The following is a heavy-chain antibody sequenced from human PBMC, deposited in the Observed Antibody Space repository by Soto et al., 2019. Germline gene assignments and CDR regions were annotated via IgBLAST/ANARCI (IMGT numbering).Heavy chain of an antibody. D-gene: IGHD1-26*01. CDR1: GGSISSGGYS. V-gene: IGHV4-30-2*01. CDR2: IYHGGST. J-gene: IGHJ4*02. CDR3: ATREIQGPIDY. Sequence: SETLSLTCTVSGGSISSGGYSWGWIRQPPGKGLEWIGYIYHGGSTYYNPSLKSRVTISVDTSKNQFSLKLTSVTAVDTAVYYCATREIQGPIDYWGQGTLVTVSS.